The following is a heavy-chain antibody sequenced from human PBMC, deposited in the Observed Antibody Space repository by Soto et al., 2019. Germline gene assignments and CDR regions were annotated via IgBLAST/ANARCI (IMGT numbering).Heavy chain of an antibody. J-gene: IGHJ6*02. CDR1: GGSISSSSYY. V-gene: IGHV4-39*01. CDR2: IYYSGST. CDR3: ARQERHYDMLTGYDYYYYGMDV. Sequence: PSETLSLTCTVSGGSISSSSYYWGWIRQPPGRGLEWIGSIYYSGSTYYNPSLKSRVTISVDTSNNQFSLKLSSVTAADTAVYYCARQERHYDMLTGYDYYYYGMDVWGQGTTVTVSS. D-gene: IGHD3-9*01.